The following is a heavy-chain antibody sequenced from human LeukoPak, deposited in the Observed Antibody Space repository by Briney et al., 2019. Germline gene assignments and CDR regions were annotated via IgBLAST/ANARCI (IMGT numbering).Heavy chain of an antibody. CDR1: GFTFDDYA. CDR3: ANQWLVIGWFDP. V-gene: IGHV3-9*01. D-gene: IGHD6-19*01. J-gene: IGHJ5*02. Sequence: GRSLRLSCAAPGFTFDDYAMHWVRQAPGKGLEWVSGISWNSGSIGYADSVKGRFTISRDNSKNTLYLQMNSLRAEDTAVYYCANQWLVIGWFDPWGQGTLVTVSS. CDR2: ISWNSGSI.